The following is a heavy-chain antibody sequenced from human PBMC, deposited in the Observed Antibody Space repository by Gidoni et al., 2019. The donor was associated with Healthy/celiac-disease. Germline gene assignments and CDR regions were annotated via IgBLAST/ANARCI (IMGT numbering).Heavy chain of an antibody. V-gene: IGHV3-9*01. J-gene: IGHJ6*02. D-gene: IGHD5-18*01. CDR1: GFPFDDFA. CDR3: AKEIGNTAMPHYYYGMDV. Sequence: EVLLLDSGGGLVQPGRSLRVSCPASGFPFDDFARPWFRQFPGKGLGWVSGISWNSGRIGYADSVKGRFTISRDNAKNSLYLQMNSLRPEDTALYYCAKEIGNTAMPHYYYGMDVWGQGTTVTVSS. CDR2: ISWNSGRI.